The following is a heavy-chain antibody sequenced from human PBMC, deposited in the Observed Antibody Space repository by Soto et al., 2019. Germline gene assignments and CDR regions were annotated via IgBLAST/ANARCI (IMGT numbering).Heavy chain of an antibody. J-gene: IGHJ4*02. Sequence: PGGSLRLSCAASGFTFSRNGMHWVRQAPGKGLEWVAAISSDGGDKYYADSVKGRFTISRDNSENTLYLQMNSLRGEDTAVYYCAKDVSVTTAPDYWGQGTLVTVSS. CDR1: GFTFSRNG. V-gene: IGHV3-30*18. CDR2: ISSDGGDK. CDR3: AKDVSVTTAPDY. D-gene: IGHD1-1*01.